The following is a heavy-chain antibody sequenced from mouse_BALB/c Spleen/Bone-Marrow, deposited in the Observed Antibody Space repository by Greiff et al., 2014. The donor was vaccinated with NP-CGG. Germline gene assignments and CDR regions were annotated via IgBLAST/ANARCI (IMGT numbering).Heavy chain of an antibody. CDR2: IYPGNSDT. CDR3: TTLARSDFDY. V-gene: IGHV1-5*01. D-gene: IGHD3-1*01. Sequence: VQLKESGTVLARPGAAVKMSCKASGYTFFNYWMHWGKQRPGQGLGWIGTIYPGNSDTTYNQNFKGKAKLTAVTSTSTAYMELSSLTNEDSAVYYCTTLARSDFDYWGQGTTLTVSS. J-gene: IGHJ2*01. CDR1: GYTFFNYW.